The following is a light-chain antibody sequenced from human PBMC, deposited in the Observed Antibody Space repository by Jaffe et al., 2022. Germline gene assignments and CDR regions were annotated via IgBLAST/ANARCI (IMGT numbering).Light chain of an antibody. V-gene: IGLV1-51*02. CDR2: ENN. CDR3: GTWDTNLRAGV. CDR1: SSNIGKNY. Sequence: QSVLTQPPSVSAAPGQKVTISCSGSSSNIGKNYVSWFQQFPGTAPKLLIYENNKRPSGIVDRFSGSKSDTSATLDITGLQTGDEADYYCGTWDTNLRAGVFGGGTKLTVL. J-gene: IGLJ3*02.